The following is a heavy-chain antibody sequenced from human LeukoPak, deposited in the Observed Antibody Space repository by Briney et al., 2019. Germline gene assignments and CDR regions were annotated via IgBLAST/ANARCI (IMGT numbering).Heavy chain of an antibody. CDR2: ISWNSGSI. CDR3: ARGVPYDSWSGPHYSDY. D-gene: IGHD3-3*01. J-gene: IGHJ4*02. V-gene: IGHV3-9*01. CDR1: GFTFDGYA. Sequence: GRSLRLSCAASGFTFDGYAMHWVRQAPGKGLEWDSGISWNSGSIGYADSVKGRFTISRDSAKNSLYLQMNSLRAEDTAVYYCARGVPYDSWSGPHYSDYWGQGTLVTVSS.